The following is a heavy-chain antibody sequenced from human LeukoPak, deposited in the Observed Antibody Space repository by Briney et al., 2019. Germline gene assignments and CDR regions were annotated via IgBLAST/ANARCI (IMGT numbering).Heavy chain of an antibody. V-gene: IGHV1-8*03. J-gene: IGHJ4*02. D-gene: IGHD1-1*01. Sequence: ASVKVSCKASGYTFTSYDINWVRQATGQGLEWMGWMNPNSGNTGYAQKFQGRVTITRNTSISTAYMELSSLRSEDTAVYYCARGSSTGTHGVYWGQGTLVTVSS. CDR3: ARGSSTGTHGVY. CDR2: MNPNSGNT. CDR1: GYTFTSYD.